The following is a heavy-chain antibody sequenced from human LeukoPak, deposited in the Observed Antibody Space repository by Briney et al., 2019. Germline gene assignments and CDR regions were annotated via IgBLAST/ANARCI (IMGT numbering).Heavy chain of an antibody. CDR1: GFIFGDYA. V-gene: IGHV3-49*04. Sequence: PWRSLILSCTASGFIFGDYAVSWVRQAPGKGLEWVVFIRSKTYGGTTEYAASVNGTFTISRQDSKSIAYLQMNSLKTEDTAVYYCTRGSLTTVTDFDYWGQGTLVTVSS. CDR2: IRSKTYGGTT. J-gene: IGHJ4*02. CDR3: TRGSLTTVTDFDY. D-gene: IGHD4-17*01.